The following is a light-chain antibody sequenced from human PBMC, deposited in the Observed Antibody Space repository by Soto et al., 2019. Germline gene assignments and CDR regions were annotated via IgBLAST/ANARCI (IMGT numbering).Light chain of an antibody. V-gene: IGLV1-51*02. CDR1: SSHIENNY. CDR2: EDN. CDR3: ATWDSSLSGGV. J-gene: IGLJ1*01. Sequence: QSVLTQPPSVSAAPGQMVTISCSGSSSHIENNYVSWYRQLPGTAPNLLIYEDNKRPSGIPDRFSGSKSGTSATLGITGLETGDEADYYCATWDSSLSGGVFGTGTKVNVL.